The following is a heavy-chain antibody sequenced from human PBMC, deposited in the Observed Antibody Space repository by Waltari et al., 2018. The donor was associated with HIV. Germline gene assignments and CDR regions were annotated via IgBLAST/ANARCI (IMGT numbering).Heavy chain of an antibody. J-gene: IGHJ6*02. V-gene: IGHV3-21*02. Sequence: EVQLVESGGGLVKPGGSLRLACAASGFTFSTNNMNWVRQAPGKGLEWSSTCLSGTTYKNYTESVKGLFTISRDNAKKSLYLQMNSLRAEDTAVYYCARDWSAYDEPDYYYAMDVWGQGTTVTVSS. CDR2: CLSGTTYK. CDR3: ARDWSAYDEPDYYYAMDV. D-gene: IGHD3-3*01. CDR1: GFTFSTNN.